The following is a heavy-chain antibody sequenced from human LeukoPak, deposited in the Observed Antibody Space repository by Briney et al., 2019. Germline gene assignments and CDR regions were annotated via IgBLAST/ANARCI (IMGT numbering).Heavy chain of an antibody. CDR2: ISYDGSNK. V-gene: IGHV3-30*04. CDR1: GFTFSSYA. J-gene: IGHJ3*02. D-gene: IGHD2-2*01. CDR3: ARDPVVPAAMMVVGAFDI. Sequence: GGSLRLSCAASGFTFSSYALHWVRQAPGKGLEWVAVISYDGSNKYYADSVKGRFTISRDNSKNTLYLQMNSLRAEDTAVYYCARDPVVPAAMMVVGAFDIWGQGTMVTVSS.